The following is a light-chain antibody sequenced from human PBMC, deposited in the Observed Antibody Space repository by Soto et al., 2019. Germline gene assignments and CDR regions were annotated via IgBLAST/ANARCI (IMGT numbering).Light chain of an antibody. CDR1: QSISDT. Sequence: EIVMTQSPATLSVSPVGRATLSCRASQSISDTLAWYQQKPGQAPRLLIYGASRRATGFPARFSGSGSGTDFTLTISSLQSEDFAVYYCQQYDNWPWTFGQGTKGDI. CDR2: GAS. V-gene: IGKV3-15*01. CDR3: QQYDNWPWT. J-gene: IGKJ1*01.